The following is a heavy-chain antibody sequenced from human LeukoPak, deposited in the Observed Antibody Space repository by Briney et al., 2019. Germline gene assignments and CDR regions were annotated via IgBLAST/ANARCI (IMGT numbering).Heavy chain of an antibody. J-gene: IGHJ4*02. V-gene: IGHV3-23*01. CDR3: AKDSHPLSSSSWFFES. D-gene: IGHD6-13*01. CDR1: GFIFKNYV. Sequence: PGGSLRLSCAGSGFIFKNYVMTWVRQAPGKGPDWVSSLSATGDITYYADSVKGRFTVSRDNSNGTVFLQMNSLRAEDTAVYYCAKDSHPLSSSSWFFESWGQGTLVTVSS. CDR2: LSATGDIT.